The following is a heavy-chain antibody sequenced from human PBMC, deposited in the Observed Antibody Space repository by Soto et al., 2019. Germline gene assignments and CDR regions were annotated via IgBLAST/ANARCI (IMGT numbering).Heavy chain of an antibody. J-gene: IGHJ6*02. D-gene: IGHD2-2*01. Sequence: EVQLVESGGGVVRPGGSLRLSCAASGFTFDDYGMSWVRQAPGKGLGWVSGINWNGGSTGYADSVKGRFTISRDNAKNSLYLQMNSLRAEYTALYYCARDGVGDCSSTSCYPYGMDVWGQGTTVTVSS. CDR1: GFTFDDYG. CDR2: INWNGGST. CDR3: ARDGVGDCSSTSCYPYGMDV. V-gene: IGHV3-20*04.